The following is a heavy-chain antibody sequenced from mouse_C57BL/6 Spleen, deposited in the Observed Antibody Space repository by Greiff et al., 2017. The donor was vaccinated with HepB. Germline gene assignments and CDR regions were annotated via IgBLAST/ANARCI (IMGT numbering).Heavy chain of an antibody. V-gene: IGHV3-1*01. CDR2: ISYSGST. CDR3: ARGTLWISMDY. J-gene: IGHJ4*01. CDR1: GYSITSGYN. Sequence: EVKLMESGPGMVKPSQSLSLTCTVTGYSITSGYNWHWIRHFPGNKLEWMGYISYSGSTNYNPSLKSRISITQDTSKNHFFLKLNSVTTEDTATYYCARGTLWISMDYWGQGTSVTVSS.